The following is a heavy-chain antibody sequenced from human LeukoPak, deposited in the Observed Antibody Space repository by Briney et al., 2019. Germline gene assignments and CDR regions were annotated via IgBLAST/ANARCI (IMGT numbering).Heavy chain of an antibody. CDR3: ARADYGGNSIGAYDY. D-gene: IGHD4-23*01. CDR2: VFYSGTT. J-gene: IGHJ4*02. CDR1: GGSISSGGYS. V-gene: IGHV4-30-4*07. Sequence: PSQTLSLTCTVSGGSISSGGYSWNWIRQPPGQGLEWIGCVFYSGTTYYNPSLKSRVSISVDTTKNQFSLKLSSVTAADTAVYYCARADYGGNSIGAYDYWGQGTLVTVSS.